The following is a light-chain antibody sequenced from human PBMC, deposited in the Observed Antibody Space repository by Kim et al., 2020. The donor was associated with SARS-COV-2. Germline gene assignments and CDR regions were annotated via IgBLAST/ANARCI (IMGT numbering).Light chain of an antibody. V-gene: IGLV3-1*01. CDR2: QDS. J-gene: IGLJ2*01. CDR3: QAWDSSTGV. Sequence: VSPGQTASITCSGDKWGDKYACWYQQKPGQSPVLVIYQDSKRPSGIPERFSGSNSGNTATLTISGTQAMDEADYYCQAWDSSTGVFGGGTQLTVL. CDR1: KWGDKY.